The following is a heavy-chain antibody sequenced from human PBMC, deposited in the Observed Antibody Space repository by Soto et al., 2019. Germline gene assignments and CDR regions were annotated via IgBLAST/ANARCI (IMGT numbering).Heavy chain of an antibody. CDR2: IYYSGST. J-gene: IGHJ6*02. CDR3: ARLGSGSYFFPYGMDV. CDR1: GGSISSSSYY. V-gene: IGHV4-39*01. Sequence: SETLSLTCTVSGGSISSSSYYWGWIRQPPGKGLEWIGSIYYSGSTYYNPSLKSRVTISVDTSKNQFSLKLSSVTAADTAVYYCARLGSGSYFFPYGMDVWGQGTTVTVSS. D-gene: IGHD1-26*01.